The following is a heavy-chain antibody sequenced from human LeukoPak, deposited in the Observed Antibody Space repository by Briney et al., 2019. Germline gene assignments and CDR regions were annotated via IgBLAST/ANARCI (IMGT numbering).Heavy chain of an antibody. D-gene: IGHD4-23*01. J-gene: IGHJ4*02. Sequence: GGSLRLSCAASGFTFSNYWMSWVRQAPEKGLEWVANIRQDGSVKQHVDSEKGRFTISRDNAKNSLYLQMNSLRAEDTAVYYCARDRDDGGFEYWGQGTLVTVSS. CDR1: GFTFSNYW. CDR3: ARDRDDGGFEY. CDR2: IRQDGSVK. V-gene: IGHV3-7*01.